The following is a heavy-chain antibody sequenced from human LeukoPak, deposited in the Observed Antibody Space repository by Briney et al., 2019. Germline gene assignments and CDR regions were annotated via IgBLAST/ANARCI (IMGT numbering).Heavy chain of an antibody. J-gene: IGHJ4*02. V-gene: IGHV4-59*01. CDR3: ARGDYGGNSDFDY. Sequence: SETLSLTCTVSGGSISSYYWSWIRQPPGEGLEWIGYIYYSGSTNYNPSLKSRVTISVDTSKNQFSLKLSSVTAADTAVYYCARGDYGGNSDFDYWGQGTLVTVSS. D-gene: IGHD4-23*01. CDR1: GGSISSYY. CDR2: IYYSGST.